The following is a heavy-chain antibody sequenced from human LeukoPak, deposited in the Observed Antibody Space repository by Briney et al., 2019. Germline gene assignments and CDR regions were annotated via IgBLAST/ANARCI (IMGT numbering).Heavy chain of an antibody. CDR1: GFTFSSYS. CDR2: ISSSSNYI. V-gene: IGHV3-21*01. J-gene: IGHJ4*02. CDR3: AREGRQLWLRLFDY. Sequence: GGSLRLSCAASGFTFSSYSMNWVRQAPGKGLEWVSSISSSSNYIYYADSVKGRFTISRDNAKNSLYLQTNSLRAEDTAVYYCAREGRQLWLRLFDYWGQGTLVTVSS. D-gene: IGHD5-18*01.